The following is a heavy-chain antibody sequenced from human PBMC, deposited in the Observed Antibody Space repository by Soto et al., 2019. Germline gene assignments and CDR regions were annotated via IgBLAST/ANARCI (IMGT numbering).Heavy chain of an antibody. J-gene: IGHJ3*02. D-gene: IGHD6-19*01. CDR2: INAGNGNT. V-gene: IGHV1-3*01. Sequence: GASVKVSCKASGYTFTSSDINWVRQATGQGLEWMGWINAGNGNTKYSQKFQGRVTITRDTSVSTAYMELSSLRSEDTAVYYCARDGAVAGLDAFDIWGQGTMVTVSS. CDR3: ARDGAVAGLDAFDI. CDR1: GYTFTSSD.